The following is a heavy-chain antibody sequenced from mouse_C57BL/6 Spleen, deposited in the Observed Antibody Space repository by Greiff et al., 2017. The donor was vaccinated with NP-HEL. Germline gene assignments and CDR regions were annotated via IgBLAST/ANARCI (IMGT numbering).Heavy chain of an antibody. Sequence: VQLQQSGPGLVKPSQSLSLTCSVTGYSITSGYYWNWIRQFPGNKLEWMGYISYDGSNNYNPSLKNRISITRDTSKNQFFLKLNSVTTEDTATYYCARAGTRWYFDVWGTGTTVTVSS. CDR3: ARAGTRWYFDV. CDR2: ISYDGSN. CDR1: GYSITSGYY. V-gene: IGHV3-6*01. J-gene: IGHJ1*03. D-gene: IGHD4-1*01.